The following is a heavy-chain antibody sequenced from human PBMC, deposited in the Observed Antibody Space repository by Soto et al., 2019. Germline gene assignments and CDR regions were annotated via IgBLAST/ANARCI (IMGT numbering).Heavy chain of an antibody. V-gene: IGHV1-46*01. D-gene: IGHD4-17*01. Sequence: ASVKVSCKASGYTFTRYYVHWVRQAPGQGLEWMGLINPSGGSTTYAQKFQGRVTMIRDTSTTTVHMELSSLSCEDTAVYYCARVLSGDSNAFDNWGQGTMVTVSS. CDR2: INPSGGST. CDR1: GYTFTRYY. J-gene: IGHJ3*02. CDR3: ARVLSGDSNAFDN.